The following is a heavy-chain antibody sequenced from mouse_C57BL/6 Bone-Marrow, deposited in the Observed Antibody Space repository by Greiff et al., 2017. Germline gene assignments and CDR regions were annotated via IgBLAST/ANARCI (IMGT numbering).Heavy chain of an antibody. V-gene: IGHV3-6*01. D-gene: IGHD4-1*01. CDR3: ARNRDGFAY. CDR1: GYSITSGYY. J-gene: IGHJ3*01. Sequence: EVKLQESGPGLVKPSQSLSLTCSVTGYSITSGYYWNWIRQFPGNKLEWMGYISYDGSNNYNPSLKNRISITRDTSKNQFFLKLNSVTTEDTATYYCARNRDGFAYWGQVTLVTVSA. CDR2: ISYDGSN.